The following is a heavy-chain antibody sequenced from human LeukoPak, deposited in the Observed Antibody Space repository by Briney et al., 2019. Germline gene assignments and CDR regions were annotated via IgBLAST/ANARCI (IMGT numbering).Heavy chain of an antibody. J-gene: IGHJ4*02. CDR3: ASALRFLEWLSAAWN. V-gene: IGHV1-69*13. CDR1: GGTFSSYA. D-gene: IGHD3-3*01. CDR2: IIPIFGTA. Sequence: SVKVSCKASGGTFSSYAISWVRQAPGQGLEWMGGIIPIFGTANYAQKFQGRVTITADESTSTAYMELSSLRSEDTAVYYCASALRFLEWLSAAWNWGQGTLVTVSS.